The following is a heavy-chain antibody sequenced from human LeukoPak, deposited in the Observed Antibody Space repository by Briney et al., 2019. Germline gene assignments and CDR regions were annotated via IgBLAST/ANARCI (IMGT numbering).Heavy chain of an antibody. V-gene: IGHV3-23*01. Sequence: GGPLRLSCATSGFTFSQFGMTWVRQPPGKGLEWVASFDGNAHGTYFADSVKGRCHISSDNSKNPVYLQMNSLGADDTAIYYCAKARIIGVGWAQFDSWGQGSLVTVSS. CDR2: FDGNAHGT. CDR3: AKARIIGVGWAQFDS. D-gene: IGHD2-21*01. CDR1: GFTFSQFG. J-gene: IGHJ4*02.